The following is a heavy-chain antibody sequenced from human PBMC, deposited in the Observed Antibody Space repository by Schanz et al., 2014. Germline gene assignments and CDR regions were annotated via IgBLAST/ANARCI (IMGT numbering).Heavy chain of an antibody. V-gene: IGHV3-30-3*01. CDR2: ISYDGSLK. Sequence: QEQLVESGGGAVQPGRSLRLSCAASGFTFSSYAVDWIRQAPGQGLEWVSFISYDGSLKSYLDSVKGRFTISRDNSKNTLYLQMNSLRADDTAVYYCARDLLVSHYDFWSGNDYWGQGTLVTVSS. CDR1: GFTFSSYA. D-gene: IGHD3-3*01. J-gene: IGHJ4*02. CDR3: ARDLLVSHYDFWSGNDY.